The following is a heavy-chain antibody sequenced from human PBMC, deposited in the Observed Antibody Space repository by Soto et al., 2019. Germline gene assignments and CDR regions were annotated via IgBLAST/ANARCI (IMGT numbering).Heavy chain of an antibody. CDR1: GGSISSYY. Sequence: QVQLQESGPGLVKPSETLSLTCTVSGGSISSYYWSWIRQPAGKGLEWIGRIYTSGSTNYKPSLKTRGTLSVPTSKHQMSLKRSSVTAADTAVYYCARSVLHTAGIAAAGTGGHPYYYYCMDVWGQGTTVTVSS. J-gene: IGHJ6*02. CDR3: ARSVLHTAGIAAAGTGGHPYYYYCMDV. V-gene: IGHV4-4*07. D-gene: IGHD6-13*01. CDR2: IYTSGST.